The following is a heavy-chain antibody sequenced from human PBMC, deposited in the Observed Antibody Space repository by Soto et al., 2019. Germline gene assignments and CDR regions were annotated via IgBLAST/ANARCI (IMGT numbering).Heavy chain of an antibody. Sequence: EVQLVESGGGVVRPGGSLRLSCVASGFRFDDFGLTWVRQVPGKGPEWVVGITWNDGSKGYADSVKGRFTISRDNAKNSLHLQMDSLREEDTALYFCARDGGVVTVDAFDLWGQGTMVTVSS. J-gene: IGHJ3*01. CDR3: ARDGGVVTVDAFDL. CDR2: ITWNDGSK. CDR1: GFRFDDFG. V-gene: IGHV3-20*04. D-gene: IGHD3-16*01.